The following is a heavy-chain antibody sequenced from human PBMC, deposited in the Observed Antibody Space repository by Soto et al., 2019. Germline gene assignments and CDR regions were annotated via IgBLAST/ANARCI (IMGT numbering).Heavy chain of an antibody. J-gene: IGHJ4*02. D-gene: IGHD2-21*02. CDR1: GYTFTNYG. CDR3: ERSQSGDYEGCGY. Sequence: QVQLVQSGAEVKKPGASVKVSCKASGYTFTNYGINWVRQAPGQGLEWMGWISASNGNTKYAQRVQGRVTMTTDTSTSIAYMELGGPRSDDTAVHYCERSQSGDYEGCGYWGQGTLVTVSS. CDR2: ISASNGNT. V-gene: IGHV1-18*01.